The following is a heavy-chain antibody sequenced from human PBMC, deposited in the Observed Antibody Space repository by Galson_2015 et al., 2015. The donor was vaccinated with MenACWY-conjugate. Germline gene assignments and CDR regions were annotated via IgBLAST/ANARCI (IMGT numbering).Heavy chain of an antibody. D-gene: IGHD2-2*01. CDR1: GLTVNNNY. CDR3: ARGDCSTTGCHVFDI. CDR2: IYTSGRT. Sequence: SLRLSCAASGLTVNNNYMNWIRQVPGKGLEWVSVIYTSGRTFYADSVKGRFTVSKDSSKNTLYLQFNSLRAEDTAVYYCARGDCSTTGCHVFDIWGQGTMVTVSS. J-gene: IGHJ3*02. V-gene: IGHV3-66*01.